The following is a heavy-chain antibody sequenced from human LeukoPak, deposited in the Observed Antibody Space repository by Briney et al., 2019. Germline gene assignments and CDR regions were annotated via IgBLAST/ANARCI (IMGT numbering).Heavy chain of an antibody. J-gene: IGHJ5*02. CDR2: IYYSGST. D-gene: IGHD6-19*01. CDR3: ARFGSSGRAGVWFDP. V-gene: IGHV4-59*08. CDR1: GGSISSYY. Sequence: TPSETLSLTCTVSGGSISSYYWSWIRQPPGKGLEWIGYIYYSGSTNYNPSLKSRVTISVDTSKDQFSLKLSSVTAADTAVYYCARFGSSGRAGVWFDPWGQGTLVTVSS.